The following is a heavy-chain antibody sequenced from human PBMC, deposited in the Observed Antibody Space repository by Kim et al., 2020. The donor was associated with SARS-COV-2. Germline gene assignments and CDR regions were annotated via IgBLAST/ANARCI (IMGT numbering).Heavy chain of an antibody. V-gene: IGHV3-15*01. CDR2: IKSKTDGGTT. CDR3: TTDDIQLWLLYYGMDV. Sequence: GGSLRLSCAASGFTFSNAWMSWVRQAPGKGLEWVGRIKSKTDGGTTDYAAPVKGRFTISRDDSKNTLYLQMNSLKTEDTAVYYCTTDDIQLWLLYYGMDVWGQGTTVTVSS. J-gene: IGHJ6*02. D-gene: IGHD5-18*01. CDR1: GFTFSNAW.